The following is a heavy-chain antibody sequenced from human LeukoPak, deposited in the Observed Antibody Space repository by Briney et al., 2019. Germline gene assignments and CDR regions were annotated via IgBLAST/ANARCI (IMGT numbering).Heavy chain of an antibody. CDR3: ASFLTNYGMDV. CDR2: IKQDGSEK. Sequence: PGGSLRLSCAASGFTFRNAWMSWVRQAPGKGLEWVANIKQDGSEKYYVDSVKGRFTISRDNAMNSLYLQMNSLRAEDTAVYYCASFLTNYGMDVWGQGTTVTVSS. CDR1: GFTFRNAW. D-gene: IGHD3-9*01. V-gene: IGHV3-7*05. J-gene: IGHJ6*02.